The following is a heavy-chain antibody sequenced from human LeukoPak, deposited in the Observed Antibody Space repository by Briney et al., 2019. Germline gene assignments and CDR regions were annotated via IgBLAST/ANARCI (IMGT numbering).Heavy chain of an antibody. CDR2: ISGSGGDT. CDR1: GFSFIAYA. V-gene: IGHV3-23*01. J-gene: IGHJ6*02. CDR3: ANSGYRSSWSNYYYDMDV. D-gene: IGHD6-13*01. Sequence: GGSLRLSCAASGFSFIAYAMNWVRQAPGKGLEWVSGISGSGGDTKYADSVKGRFTVSRDNSKNTLFLQMNSLGAEDTAVYYCANSGYRSSWSNYYYDMDVWGQGTTVTVSS.